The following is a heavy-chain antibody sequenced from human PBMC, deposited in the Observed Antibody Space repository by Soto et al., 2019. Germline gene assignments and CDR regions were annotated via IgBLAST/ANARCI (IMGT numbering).Heavy chain of an antibody. Sequence: QVQLQESGPGLVKPSETLSLTCTVSGGSISSYYWSWIRQPPGKGLEWIGYIYYSGSTNYNPSLKSRVTISVDTSKNQFSLKLSSVTAADTAVYYCARVDGDYDFGYYYYMDVWGKGTTVTVSS. CDR1: GGSISSYY. V-gene: IGHV4-59*01. J-gene: IGHJ6*03. CDR3: ARVDGDYDFGYYYYMDV. CDR2: IYYSGST. D-gene: IGHD4-17*01.